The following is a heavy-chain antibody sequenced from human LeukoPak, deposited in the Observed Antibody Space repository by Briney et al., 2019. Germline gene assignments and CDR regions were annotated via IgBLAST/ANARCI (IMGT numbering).Heavy chain of an antibody. V-gene: IGHV4-4*09. D-gene: IGHD3-22*01. J-gene: IGHJ3*02. CDR3: ARHDEVPVIKNGFDI. CDR1: GGSVTGYY. CDR2: IHASGAT. Sequence: SETLSLTCTVSGGSVTGYYWSWIRQPPGKGLEWIGYIHASGATLHYPSLRSRVTMSLDTTDNHFSLNLRSVTAADTAVYYCARHDEVPVIKNGFDIWGQGTVVTVSS.